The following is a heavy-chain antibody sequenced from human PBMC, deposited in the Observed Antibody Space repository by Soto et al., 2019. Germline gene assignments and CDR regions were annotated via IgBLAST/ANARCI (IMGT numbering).Heavy chain of an antibody. Sequence: GSLRLSCTVSGLTFSDAWLNWVRQAPGKGLEWVGRFKSVGAGGTTEYAAPVKGRFTLSRDDLQNTMYLQMNSLKTDDTAVYFCIWESKFYSSWQWGRGTLVTVS. J-gene: IGHJ4*02. CDR1: GLTFSDAW. V-gene: IGHV3-15*07. CDR3: IWESKFYSSWQ. CDR2: FKSVGAGGTT. D-gene: IGHD5-12*01.